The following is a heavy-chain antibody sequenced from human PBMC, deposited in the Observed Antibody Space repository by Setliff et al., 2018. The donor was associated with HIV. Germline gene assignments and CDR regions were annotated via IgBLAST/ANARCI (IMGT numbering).Heavy chain of an antibody. CDR2: IDSSGTT. D-gene: IGHD3-10*01. CDR3: ARDRHSSGLGSYGP. J-gene: IGHJ5*02. Sequence: PSETLSLTCTISGGSFGVYPWSWIRQSAGRGLEWIGRIDSSGTTDYKPSLKGRVAISVDTSRNQFSLRVTSVTAADTAVYFCARDRHSSGLGSYGPWGPGILVTVSS. V-gene: IGHV4-4*07. CDR1: GGSFGVYP.